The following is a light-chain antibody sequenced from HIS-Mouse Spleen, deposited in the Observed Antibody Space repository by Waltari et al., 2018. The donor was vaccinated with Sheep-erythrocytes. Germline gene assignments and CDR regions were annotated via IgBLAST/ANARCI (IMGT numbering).Light chain of an antibody. CDR1: QSISSY. J-gene: IGKJ4*01. CDR2: AAS. V-gene: IGKV1-39*01. Sequence: DIQMTQSPSSLSAFVGDRVTIPCRASQSISSYLNLYQQKPGKTPKLLIYAASSLQSGVPSSFSGSGSETDFTLTISSLQPEDVAYYYCYQSYSTPPLTFGGGTKVDIK. CDR3: YQSYSTPPLT.